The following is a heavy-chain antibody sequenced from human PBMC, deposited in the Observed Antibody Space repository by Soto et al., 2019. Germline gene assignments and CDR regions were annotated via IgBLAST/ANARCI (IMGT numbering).Heavy chain of an antibody. V-gene: IGHV4-61*08. CDR1: GDSVSSSDYY. D-gene: IGHD1-26*01. CDR2: IYYNGNT. Sequence: SETLSLTCTVSGDSVSSSDYYWNWIRQPPGKGLEWIGNIYYNGNTNYNPSLRGRLTISLETSKNQFSLKLTSVTVADTAVYYCTRYSGSYSADYWGQGALVTVSS. J-gene: IGHJ4*02. CDR3: TRYSGSYSADY.